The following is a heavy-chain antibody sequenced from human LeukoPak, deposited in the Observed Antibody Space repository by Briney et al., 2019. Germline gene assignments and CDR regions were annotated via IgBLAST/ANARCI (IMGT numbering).Heavy chain of an antibody. J-gene: IGHJ3*02. D-gene: IGHD5-24*01. CDR2: IYYSGST. Sequence: SETLSLTCTVSGGSITGYHWSWIRQPPGKGLEWIGYIYYSGSTNYNPSLKSRVTISVDTSKNQFSLKLSSVTAADTAVYYCARSEMATIVGALDIWGQGTMVTVSS. CDR1: GGSITGYH. CDR3: ARSEMATIVGALDI. V-gene: IGHV4-59*08.